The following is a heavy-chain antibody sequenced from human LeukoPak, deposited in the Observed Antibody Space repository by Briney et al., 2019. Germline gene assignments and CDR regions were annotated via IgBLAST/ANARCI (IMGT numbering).Heavy chain of an antibody. CDR3: AKGLRKLIVGSTEYYFDY. D-gene: IGHD1-26*01. J-gene: IGHJ4*02. V-gene: IGHV3-9*01. Sequence: PGGSLRLSCAASGFTFDDYAMHWVRQAPGKGLEWVSGISWNSGSIGYADSVKGRFTISRDNSKNTLYLQMNSLRAEDTAVYYCAKGLRKLIVGSTEYYFDYWGQGTLVTVSS. CDR2: ISWNSGSI. CDR1: GFTFDDYA.